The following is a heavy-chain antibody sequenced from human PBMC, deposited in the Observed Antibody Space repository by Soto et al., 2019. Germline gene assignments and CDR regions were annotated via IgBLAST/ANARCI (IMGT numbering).Heavy chain of an antibody. D-gene: IGHD3-10*01. J-gene: IGHJ6*02. V-gene: IGHV4-30-4*01. CDR1: GGSISSGDYY. Sequence: SETLSLTCTVSGGSISSGDYYWSWIRQPPGKGLEWIGYIYYSGSTNYNPSLKSRVTISVDTSKNQFSLKLSSVTAADTAVYYCTRHAGTYYYYGMDVWGQGTTVTVSS. CDR3: TRHAGTYYYYGMDV. CDR2: IYYSGST.